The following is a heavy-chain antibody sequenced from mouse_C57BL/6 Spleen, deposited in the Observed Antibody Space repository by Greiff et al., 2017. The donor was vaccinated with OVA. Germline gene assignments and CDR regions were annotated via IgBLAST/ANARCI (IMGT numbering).Heavy chain of an antibody. V-gene: IGHV1-50*01. CDR2: IDPSDSYT. CDR3: ARGDYYGSTWYFDC. D-gene: IGHD1-1*01. Sequence: QVQLQQPGAELVKPGASVKLSCKASGYTFTSYWMQWVKQRPGQGLEWIGEIDPSDSYTNYNQKFKGKATLTVDTSSSTAYMQLSSLTSEDSAVDYCARGDYYGSTWYFDCWGTGTTVTVSS. J-gene: IGHJ1*03. CDR1: GYTFTSYW.